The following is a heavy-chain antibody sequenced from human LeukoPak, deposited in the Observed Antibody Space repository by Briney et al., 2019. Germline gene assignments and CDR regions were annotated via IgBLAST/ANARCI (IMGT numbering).Heavy chain of an antibody. CDR2: INPSGGGT. V-gene: IGHV1-46*01. Sequence: ASVKVSCKASGYTFTSYGISWVRQAPGQGLEWMGIINPSGGGTSYAQKFQGRVTMTRDTSTSTVYMELSSLRSEDTAVYYCARGLGSGSYYGYWGQGTLVTVSS. CDR1: GYTFTSYG. J-gene: IGHJ4*02. D-gene: IGHD1-26*01. CDR3: ARGLGSGSYYGY.